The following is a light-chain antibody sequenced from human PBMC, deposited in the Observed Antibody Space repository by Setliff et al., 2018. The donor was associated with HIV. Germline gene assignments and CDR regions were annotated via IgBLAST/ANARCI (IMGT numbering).Light chain of an antibody. Sequence: QSVLTQPRSVSGSPGQSVTFSCTGSSSDVGAYNYVSWYQQHPGKAPKLIIYDVNRRPSGVPDRFSGSKSGDTASLTISGLQSEDEGDYYCCSYAGSYSYIFGSGTKVTV. CDR3: CSYAGSYSYI. CDR2: DVN. CDR1: SSDVGAYNY. V-gene: IGLV2-11*01. J-gene: IGLJ1*01.